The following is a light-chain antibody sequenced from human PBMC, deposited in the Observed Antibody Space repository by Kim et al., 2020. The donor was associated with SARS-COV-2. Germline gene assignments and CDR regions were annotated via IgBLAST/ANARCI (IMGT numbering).Light chain of an antibody. CDR2: AAS. J-gene: IGKJ4*01. Sequence: DIQMTQSPSSLSASVGDRVTITCRASQSISSYLNWYQQKPGKAPKLLIYAASSLQSGVPSRFSGSGSGTDFTLTISSLQPEDFATYYCQQSYSSPFPFGGGTKVDIK. CDR1: QSISSY. V-gene: IGKV1-39*01. CDR3: QQSYSSPFP.